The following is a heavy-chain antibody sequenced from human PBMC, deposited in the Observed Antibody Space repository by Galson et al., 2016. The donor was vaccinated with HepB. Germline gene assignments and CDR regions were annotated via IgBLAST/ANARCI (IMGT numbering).Heavy chain of an antibody. D-gene: IGHD4-23*01. V-gene: IGHV3-74*01. J-gene: IGHJ4*02. Sequence: WVRQTPERGLVWVSRISGDGSDTSYADSVKGRFTVSRDNAKNTLFLQMNSLRAEDTAVYYCTRATVDWGQGTLVTVSS. CDR2: ISGDGSDT. CDR3: TRATVD.